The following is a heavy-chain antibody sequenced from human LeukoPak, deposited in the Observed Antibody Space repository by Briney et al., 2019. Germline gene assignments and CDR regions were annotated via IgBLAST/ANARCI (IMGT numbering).Heavy chain of an antibody. CDR1: GYTFTSYG. D-gene: IGHD3-22*01. CDR2: ISAYNGNT. Sequence: ASVKVSCKASGYTFTSYGISWVRQAPGQGLEWMGWISAYNGNTNYAQKLQGRVTMTTDTSTSTAYMELRSLRSDDTAVYYCARGRYYDSSGYYYFQHWGQGTLVTVSS. J-gene: IGHJ1*01. CDR3: ARGRYYDSSGYYYFQH. V-gene: IGHV1-18*01.